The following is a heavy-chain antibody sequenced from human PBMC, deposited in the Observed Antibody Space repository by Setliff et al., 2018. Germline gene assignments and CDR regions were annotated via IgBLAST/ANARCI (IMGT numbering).Heavy chain of an antibody. V-gene: IGHV4-61*02. CDR3: ARDPSSVAARPGY. CDR1: GVSFGSGTYY. CDR2: IQSTGNT. D-gene: IGHD6-6*01. Sequence: SETLSLTCTVSGVSFGSGTYYWSWIRQPAGKGLEWIGLIQSTGNTNYNPSLQSRVTISIDTSKNQFSLILRSVTAADTAVYYCARDPSSVAARPGYWGQGTLVTVSS. J-gene: IGHJ4*02.